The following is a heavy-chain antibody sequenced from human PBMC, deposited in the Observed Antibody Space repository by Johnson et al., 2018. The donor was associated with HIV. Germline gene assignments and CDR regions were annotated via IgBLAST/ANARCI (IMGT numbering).Heavy chain of an antibody. D-gene: IGHD1-1*01. J-gene: IGHJ3*02. CDR2: IWYDGRNK. CDR1: GFTFGSYG. CDR3: ATSTASDAFDI. Sequence: QVQLVESGGGVVQPGRSLRLSCAASGFTFGSYGMHWVRQAQGKGLARVAVIWYDGRNKTYSDSVQGRFTISRDNSKNTLYLQMNSLRAEDTAVYYCATSTASDAFDIWGQGTMVTVSS. V-gene: IGHV3-33*01.